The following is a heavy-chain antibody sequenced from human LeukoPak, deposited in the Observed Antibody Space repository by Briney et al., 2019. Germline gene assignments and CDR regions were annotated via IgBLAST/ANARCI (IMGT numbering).Heavy chain of an antibody. Sequence: GGSLRLSCAASRFTFSSYGMTWVRQAPGKGLEWVSTISDTGGGTSYADSVKGRFTISRDNSQNTLFLQMNRLRADDTAIYYCAKEMLRGYYYYGMDVWGQGTTVTVSS. V-gene: IGHV3-23*01. CDR2: ISDTGGGT. D-gene: IGHD3-10*01. CDR3: AKEMLRGYYYYGMDV. CDR1: RFTFSSYG. J-gene: IGHJ6*02.